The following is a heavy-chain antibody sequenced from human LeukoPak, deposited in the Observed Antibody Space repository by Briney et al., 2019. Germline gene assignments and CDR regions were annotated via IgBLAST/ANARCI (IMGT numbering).Heavy chain of an antibody. CDR1: GFTFSSYE. D-gene: IGHD6-19*01. J-gene: IGHJ5*02. Sequence: GGSLRLSCAASGFTFSSYEMNWVRQAPGKGLEWLSYISNSGNTIAYADSVKGRFTISRDNAKNSLFLQMNSLRAEDTAVYYCARGVFYSSDYSNCFDPWGQGTLVTVSS. CDR2: ISNSGNTI. V-gene: IGHV3-48*03. CDR3: ARGVFYSSDYSNCFDP.